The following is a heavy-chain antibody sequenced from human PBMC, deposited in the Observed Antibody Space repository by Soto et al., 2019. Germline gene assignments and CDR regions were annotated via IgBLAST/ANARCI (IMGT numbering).Heavy chain of an antibody. CDR3: ASTKSQPAAIMLSYYYYGMDV. CDR2: IYHSGST. CDR1: GGSISSSNW. V-gene: IGHV4-4*02. D-gene: IGHD2-2*02. J-gene: IGHJ6*02. Sequence: KPSETLSLTCAVSGGSISSSNWWSWVRQPPGKGLEWIGEIYHSGSTNYNPSPKSRVTISVDKSKNQFSLKLSSVTAADTAVYYCASTKSQPAAIMLSYYYYGMDVWGQGTTVTVSS.